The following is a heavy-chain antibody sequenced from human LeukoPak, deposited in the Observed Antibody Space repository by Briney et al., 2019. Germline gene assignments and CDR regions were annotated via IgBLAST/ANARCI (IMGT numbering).Heavy chain of an antibody. V-gene: IGHV3-21*01. J-gene: IGHJ4*02. D-gene: IGHD1-26*01. CDR2: ISSSSSHI. CDR3: ASRPGGYPFDY. CDR1: GFTFSSYS. Sequence: NPGGSLRLSCAASGFTFSSYSMNWVRQAPGKGLEWVSSISSSSSHIYYADSVKGRFTISRDNAKNSLYLQMNSLRAEDTAVYYCASRPGGYPFDYWGQGTLVTVSS.